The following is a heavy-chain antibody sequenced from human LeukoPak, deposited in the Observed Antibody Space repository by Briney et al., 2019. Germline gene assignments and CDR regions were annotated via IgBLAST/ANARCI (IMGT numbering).Heavy chain of an antibody. J-gene: IGHJ3*02. CDR3: ASLIGGNSFLDAFDI. V-gene: IGHV3-30*02. Sequence: GGSLRLSCAASGFTFSSYGMHWVRQAPGKGLEWVAFIRYDGSNKYYADSVKGRFTISRDNSKNTLYLQMNSLRAEDTAVYYCASLIGGNSFLDAFDIWGQGTMVTVSS. D-gene: IGHD4-23*01. CDR2: IRYDGSNK. CDR1: GFTFSSYG.